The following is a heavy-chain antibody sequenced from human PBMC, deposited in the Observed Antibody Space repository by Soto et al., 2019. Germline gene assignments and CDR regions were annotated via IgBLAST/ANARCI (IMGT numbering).Heavy chain of an antibody. CDR3: ARVSSLSSGYWPNDAFHI. J-gene: IGHJ3*02. D-gene: IGHD3-3*01. V-gene: IGHV5-51*01. Sequence: GESLKISCKGSGYSFTSYWIGWVRQMPGKGLEWMGIIYPGDSDTRYSPSFQGQVTISADKSISTAYLQWSSLKASDTAMYYCARVSSLSSGYWPNDAFHIWGQATMATVPS. CDR2: IYPGDSDT. CDR1: GYSFTSYW.